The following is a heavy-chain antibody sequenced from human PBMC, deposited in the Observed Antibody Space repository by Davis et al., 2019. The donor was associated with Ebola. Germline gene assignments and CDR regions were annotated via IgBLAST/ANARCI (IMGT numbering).Heavy chain of an antibody. CDR2: ISYDGGNK. CDR3: AKGGLTLDY. CDR1: GFPFSSYG. D-gene: IGHD6-19*01. Sequence: GGSLRLSCAASGFPFSSYGMHWVRQAPGKGLDWVAVISYDGGNKYYADSVKGRFTISRDNPKNTLYLQMNSLRAEDTAVFYCAKGGLTLDYWGQGTLVTVSS. V-gene: IGHV3-30*18. J-gene: IGHJ4*02.